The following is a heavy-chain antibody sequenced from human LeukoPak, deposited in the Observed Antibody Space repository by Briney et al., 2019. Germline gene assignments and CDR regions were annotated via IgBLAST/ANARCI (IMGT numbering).Heavy chain of an antibody. CDR1: GGSFSGYY. J-gene: IGHJ4*02. CDR2: INHSGST. CDR3: ARGPRSDEYSSSLDRLLWRRRSACLDY. Sequence: SETLSLTCAVYGGSFSGYYWSWIRQPPGKGLAWIGEINHSGSTNYNPSLKSRVTILVDTSKNQFSLKLSSVTAADTAVYYCARGPRSDEYSSSLDRLLWRRRSACLDYWGQGTLVTVSS. D-gene: IGHD6-6*01. V-gene: IGHV4-34*01.